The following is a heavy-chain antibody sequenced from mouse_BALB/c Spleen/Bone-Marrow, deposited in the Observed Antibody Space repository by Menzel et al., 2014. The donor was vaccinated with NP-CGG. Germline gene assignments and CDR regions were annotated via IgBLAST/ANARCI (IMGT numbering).Heavy chain of an antibody. V-gene: IGHV1-7*01. CDR1: GYTLTNYW. J-gene: IGHJ3*01. CDR2: INPSTGYT. CDR3: ARFYRYDGFAY. D-gene: IGHD2-14*01. Sequence: QVQLQQSGAELAKPGASVKMSCKASGYTLTNYWMHWVKQRPGQGLEWIGYINPSTGYTEYNQKFKDKATLTADKSSSTAYMQLSSLTSEDSAVYYCARFYRYDGFAYWGQGTLVTVSA.